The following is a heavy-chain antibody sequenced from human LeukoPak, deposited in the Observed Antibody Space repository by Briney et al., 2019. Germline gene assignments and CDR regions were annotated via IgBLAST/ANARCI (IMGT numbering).Heavy chain of an antibody. Sequence: TGGSLRLSCAASGFTFRNYEMNWVRQAPGKGLEWVAYISSSGSTIYYADSVKGRFTISRDNPKNSMYLQMNSLRAEDTAVYYCARGMTVIDYWGQGTLVTVSS. CDR2: ISSSGSTI. J-gene: IGHJ4*02. D-gene: IGHD2-21*02. CDR1: GFTFRNYE. CDR3: ARGMTVIDY. V-gene: IGHV3-48*03.